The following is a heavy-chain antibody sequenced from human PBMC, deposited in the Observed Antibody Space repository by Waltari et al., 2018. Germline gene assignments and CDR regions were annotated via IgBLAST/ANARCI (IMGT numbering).Heavy chain of an antibody. CDR1: GGTFSSYA. J-gene: IGHJ3*02. D-gene: IGHD3-22*01. Sequence: QVQLVQSGAEVKKPGSSVKVSCTASGGTFSSYAISWVRQASGQGLEWMGGINPIFGTANYAQKFQGRVTITTDESTSTAYMELSSLRSEDTAVYYCASTRYYYDSSGYWMNAFDIWGQGTMVTVSS. CDR2: INPIFGTA. CDR3: ASTRYYYDSSGYWMNAFDI. V-gene: IGHV1-69*05.